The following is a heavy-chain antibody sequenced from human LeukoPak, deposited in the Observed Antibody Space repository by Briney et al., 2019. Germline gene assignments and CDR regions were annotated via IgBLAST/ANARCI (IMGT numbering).Heavy chain of an antibody. J-gene: IGHJ4*02. CDR2: IYYSGST. Sequence: SQTLSLTCTVSGGPISSGGYYWSWIRQHPGKGLEWIGYIYYSGSTYYNPSLKSRVTISVDTSKNQFSLKLSSVTAADTAVYYCARGAGSGFDYWGQGTLVTVSS. CDR1: GGPISSGGYY. V-gene: IGHV4-31*03. CDR3: ARGAGSGFDY.